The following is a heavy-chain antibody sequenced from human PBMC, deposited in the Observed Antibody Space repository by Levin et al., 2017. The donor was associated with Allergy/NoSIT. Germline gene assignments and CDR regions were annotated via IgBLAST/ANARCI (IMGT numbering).Heavy chain of an antibody. CDR3: AKDPRHYYGSGSSPYYFDY. D-gene: IGHD3-10*01. CDR1: GFXXSXYG. V-gene: IGHV3-30*18. CDR2: ISYDGSNK. J-gene: IGHJ4*02. Sequence: QAGGSLRLSCAASGFXXSXYGMRWVRGGPGKGLEWVAVISYDGSNKYYADSVKGRFTISRDNSKNTLYLQMNSLRAEDTAVYYCAKDPRHYYGSGSSPYYFDYWGQGTLVTVSS.